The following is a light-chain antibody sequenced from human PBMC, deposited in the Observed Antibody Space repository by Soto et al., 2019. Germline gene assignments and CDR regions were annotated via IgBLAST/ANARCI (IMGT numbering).Light chain of an antibody. CDR3: HQFGSSPLDT. CDR2: RAS. J-gene: IGKJ3*01. CDR1: QTISGSF. V-gene: IGKV3-20*01. Sequence: EIVLTQSPGTLSLSPGERATLSSRASQTISGSFLAWYQQKPGQAPRLLIYRASRRAPGIPDRFSGSGSWTDFTLTISRLEPEDFAVYYCHQFGSSPLDTFGPGTKVEIK.